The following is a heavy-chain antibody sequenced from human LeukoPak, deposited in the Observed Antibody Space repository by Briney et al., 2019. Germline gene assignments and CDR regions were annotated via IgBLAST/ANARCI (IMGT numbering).Heavy chain of an antibody. CDR2: IYYSGST. CDR1: GGSISSYY. V-gene: IGHV4-59*01. D-gene: IGHD3-10*01. Sequence: PSETLSLTCTVSGGSISSYYWSWIRQPPGKGLEWIGYIYYSGSTNYNPSLKSRVTISVDTSKNQFSLKLSSVTAADTAVYYCARDYYGSGSGYWFDPWAREPWSPSPQ. J-gene: IGHJ5*02. CDR3: ARDYYGSGSGYWFDP.